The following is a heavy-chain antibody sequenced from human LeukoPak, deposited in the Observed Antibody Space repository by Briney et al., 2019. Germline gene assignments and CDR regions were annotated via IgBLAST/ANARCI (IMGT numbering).Heavy chain of an antibody. V-gene: IGHV1-18*01. CDR1: GYTFTSYV. Sequence: ASVKVSCKASGYTFTSYVISWVRQAPGHGLEWMGWISAFNGNTHYAQKLQGRVTMTTDTSTSTAYMELRSMRSDDTAVYYCARGYRLTRQPNDAFDIWGQGTMVTVSS. CDR2: ISAFNGNT. J-gene: IGHJ3*02. CDR3: ARGYRLTRQPNDAFDI. D-gene: IGHD5-18*01.